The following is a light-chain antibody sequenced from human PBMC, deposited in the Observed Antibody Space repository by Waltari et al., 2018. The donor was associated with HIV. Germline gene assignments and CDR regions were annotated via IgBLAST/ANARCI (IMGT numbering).Light chain of an antibody. Sequence: QSALTQPASVSGSPGQSITISCTGTSSDVGGYNCVSWYQQNPGKAPKLRIYEVSNRPSGVSKRVSGSKSGNTASLTISGLQAEDEADYYCSSYTSSSTLFGGGTKLTVL. CDR3: SSYTSSSTL. CDR2: EVS. CDR1: SSDVGGYNC. V-gene: IGLV2-14*01. J-gene: IGLJ3*02.